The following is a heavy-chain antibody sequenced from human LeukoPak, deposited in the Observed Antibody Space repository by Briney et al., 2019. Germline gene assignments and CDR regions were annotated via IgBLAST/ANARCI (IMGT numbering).Heavy chain of an antibody. J-gene: IGHJ6*03. CDR3: AIPSIAAPGYYYYYMDV. V-gene: IGHV1-69*05. CDR2: IIPIFGTA. CDR1: GGTFSSYA. Sequence: GASVKVSCKASGGTFSSYAISWVRQAPGQGLEWMGGIIPIFGTANYAQKFQGRVTITTDESTSTAYMELSSLRSEDTAVYYWAIPSIAAPGYYYYYMDVWGKGTTVTVSS. D-gene: IGHD6-6*01.